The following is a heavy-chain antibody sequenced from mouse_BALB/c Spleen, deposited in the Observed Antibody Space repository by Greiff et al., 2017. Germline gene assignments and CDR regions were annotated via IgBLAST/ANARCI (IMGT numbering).Heavy chain of an antibody. D-gene: IGHD1-1*01. CDR2: IRLKSNNYAT. CDR3: TPLITTVVARNFDV. CDR1: GFTFSNYW. V-gene: IGHV6-6*02. J-gene: IGHJ1*01. Sequence: EVKVEESGGGLVQPGGSMKLSCVASGFTFSNYWMNWVRQSPEKGLEWVAEIRLKSNNYATHYAESVKGRFTISRDDSKSSVYLQMNNLRAEDTGIYYCTPLITTVVARNFDVWGAGTTVTVSS.